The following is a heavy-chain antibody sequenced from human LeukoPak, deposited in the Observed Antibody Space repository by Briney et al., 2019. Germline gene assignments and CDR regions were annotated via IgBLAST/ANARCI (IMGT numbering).Heavy chain of an antibody. V-gene: IGHV4-39*07. CDR3: AKVTTEWFDP. Sequence: SETLSLTCTVSGGSISSSSYFWGWIRQPPGKGLEWIGIIYYSGSTDYNPSLKSRVTISVDTSKNQFSLKLSSVTAADTAVYYCAKVTTEWFDPWGQGTLVTVSS. CDR1: GGSISSSSYF. D-gene: IGHD4-11*01. J-gene: IGHJ5*02. CDR2: IYYSGST.